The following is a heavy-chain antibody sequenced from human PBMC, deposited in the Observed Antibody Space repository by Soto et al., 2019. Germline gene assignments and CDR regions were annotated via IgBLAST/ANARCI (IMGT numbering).Heavy chain of an antibody. CDR1: GFTFSTYA. J-gene: IGHJ4*02. Sequence: GGSLILSCAASGFTFSTYAMTWVRQAPGKGLEWVSALSGNSGTTYSADSVKGRFTISRDNSRNALYLQMSSLRAEDTALYYCAKGSKFTIFSPNDFWGQGTLVTVSS. CDR3: AKGSKFTIFSPNDF. D-gene: IGHD3-3*01. V-gene: IGHV3-23*01. CDR2: LSGNSGTT.